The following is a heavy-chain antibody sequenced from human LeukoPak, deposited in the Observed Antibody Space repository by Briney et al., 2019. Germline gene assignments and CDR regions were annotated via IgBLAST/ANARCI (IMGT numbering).Heavy chain of an antibody. Sequence: GGSLRLSCAASGFTFSSYEMNWVRQAPGKGLEWVSYISSSGKNIYFADFVKGRFTISRDNAKNSLFLQMNSLRAEDTAVYYCARVTYAVPDYWGQGTLVAVSS. CDR1: GFTFSSYE. CDR2: ISSSGKNI. J-gene: IGHJ4*02. D-gene: IGHD2/OR15-2a*01. V-gene: IGHV3-48*03. CDR3: ARVTYAVPDY.